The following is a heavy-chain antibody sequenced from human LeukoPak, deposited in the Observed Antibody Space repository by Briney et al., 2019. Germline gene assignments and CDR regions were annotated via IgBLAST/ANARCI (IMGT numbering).Heavy chain of an antibody. CDR2: VYYNGTP. V-gene: IGHV4-39*01. CDR3: ARQGRSYYYYDY. D-gene: IGHD2-21*01. Sequence: SETLSLTCTVSGGSITSSNYYWGWIRQPPGMGLEYIGTVYYNGTPYYNPSLKSRVTISVDTSKNQFSLRLSSVTAADTAVYYCARQGRSYYYYDYWGQGTLVTVSS. CDR1: GGSITSSNYY. J-gene: IGHJ4*02.